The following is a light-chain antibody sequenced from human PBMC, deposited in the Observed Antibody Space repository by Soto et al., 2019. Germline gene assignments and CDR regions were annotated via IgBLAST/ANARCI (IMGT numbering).Light chain of an antibody. CDR2: EVS. CDR3: SSYAGYNNYV. CDR1: SSDVGGYNY. Sequence: QSALTQPPSASGSPGQSVTISCTGTSSDVGGYNYVSWYQQHPGKAPKLMIYEVSKRPSGVPDRLSGSRSGNTASLTVSGLQTEDEADYYCSSYAGYNNYVFGAGTKVTVL. V-gene: IGLV2-8*01. J-gene: IGLJ1*01.